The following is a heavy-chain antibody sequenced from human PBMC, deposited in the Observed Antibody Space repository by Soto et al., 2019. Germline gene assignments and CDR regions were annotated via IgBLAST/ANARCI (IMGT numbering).Heavy chain of an antibody. CDR3: ARANSGDDDEFDY. CDR2: INPNTGGT. J-gene: IGHJ4*02. CDR1: GYTFTGYY. D-gene: IGHD5-12*01. Sequence: EASVKVSCKASGYTFTGYYIHWVRQAPGQGLEWMGWINPNTGGTDSQQKFQGRVTMTRDSSITTAYMELSSLRSDDTAVFYCARANSGDDDEFDYWGQGTPVTVSS. V-gene: IGHV1-2*02.